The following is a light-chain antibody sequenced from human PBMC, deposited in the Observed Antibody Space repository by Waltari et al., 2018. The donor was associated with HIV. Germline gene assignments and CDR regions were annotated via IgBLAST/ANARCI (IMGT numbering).Light chain of an antibody. CDR1: NSNIGSNT. Sequence: QSVLTQPPPASGTPGQRVTISCSGRNSNIGSNTVNWYQQLPGTAPKLLIYGNTQRPSGVPDRFSGSKSGTSASLAISGLQSEDEADYYCAAWDDSLNGEVVFGGGTKLTVL. J-gene: IGLJ2*01. V-gene: IGLV1-44*01. CDR2: GNT. CDR3: AAWDDSLNGEVV.